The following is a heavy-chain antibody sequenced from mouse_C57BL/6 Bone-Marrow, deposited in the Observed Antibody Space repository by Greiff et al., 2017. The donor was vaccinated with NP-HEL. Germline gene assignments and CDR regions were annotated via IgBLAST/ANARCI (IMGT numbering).Heavy chain of an antibody. V-gene: IGHV1-63*01. D-gene: IGHD1-1*01. Sequence: QVHVKQSGAELVRPGTSVKMSCKASGYTFTNYWIGWAKQRPGHGLEWIGDIYPGGGYTNYNEKFKGKATLTADKSSSTAYMQVSSLTSEDSAIYYCARAVYFYFDYWGQGTTLTVSS. CDR1: GYTFTNYW. CDR3: ARAVYFYFDY. CDR2: IYPGGGYT. J-gene: IGHJ2*01.